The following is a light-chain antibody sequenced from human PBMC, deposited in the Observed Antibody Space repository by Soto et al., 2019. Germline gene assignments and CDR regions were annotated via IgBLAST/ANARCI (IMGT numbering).Light chain of an antibody. CDR3: QQYYRSPLT. CDR2: WAS. Sequence: DIVMTQSPDSLAVSLGERATINCKSSQSVLYSSNNKNYLAWYQQKPGQPPKLLIYWASTRESGVPDRLSGSGSGTDFTLTISSLQGEDVAVYYCQQYYRSPLTFGGGTKVDIK. V-gene: IGKV4-1*01. J-gene: IGKJ4*01. CDR1: QSVLYSSNNKNY.